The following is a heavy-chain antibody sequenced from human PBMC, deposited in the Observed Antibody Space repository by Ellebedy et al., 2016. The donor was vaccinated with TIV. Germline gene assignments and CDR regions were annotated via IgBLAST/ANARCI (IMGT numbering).Heavy chain of an antibody. D-gene: IGHD6-6*01. Sequence: GESLKISXAASGFTFDDYAMHWVRQAPGKGLVWVSRINSDGSSTSYADSVKGRFTISRDNAKNTLYLQMNSLRAEDTAVYYCATGRLVLDYWGQGTLVTVSS. CDR1: GFTFDDYA. CDR3: ATGRLVLDY. J-gene: IGHJ4*02. CDR2: INSDGSST. V-gene: IGHV3-74*01.